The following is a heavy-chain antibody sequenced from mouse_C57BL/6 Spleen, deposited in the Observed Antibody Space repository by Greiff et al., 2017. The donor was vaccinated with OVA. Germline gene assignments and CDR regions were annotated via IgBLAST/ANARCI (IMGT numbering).Heavy chain of an antibody. D-gene: IGHD1-1*01. CDR3: ARRMGYYGSSPYAMDY. J-gene: IGHJ4*01. CDR2: IYPGSGST. CDR1: GYTFTSYW. V-gene: IGHV1-55*01. Sequence: QVQLQQPGAELVKPGASVKMSCKASGYTFTSYWITWVKQRPGQGLEWIGDIYPGSGSTNYNEKFKSKATLTVDTSSSTAYMQLSSLTSEDSAVYYCARRMGYYGSSPYAMDYWGQGTSFTVSS.